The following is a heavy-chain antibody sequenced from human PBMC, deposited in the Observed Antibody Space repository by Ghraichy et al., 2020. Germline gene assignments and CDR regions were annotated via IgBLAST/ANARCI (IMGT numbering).Heavy chain of an antibody. J-gene: IGHJ4*02. CDR1: GGSISSGGYY. V-gene: IGHV4-31*03. Sequence: SETLSLTCTVSGGSISSGGYYWSWTRQHPGKSLEWIGYIYYSGSTYYNPSLKSRVTISVDTSKNQFSLKLSSVTAADPAVYYCAREVGYITIFGVAPGYFDYWGQGTLVTVSS. CDR2: IYYSGST. CDR3: AREVGYITIFGVAPGYFDY. D-gene: IGHD3-3*01.